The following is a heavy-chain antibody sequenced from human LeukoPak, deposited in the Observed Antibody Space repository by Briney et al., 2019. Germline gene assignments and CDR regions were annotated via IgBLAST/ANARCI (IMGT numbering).Heavy chain of an antibody. V-gene: IGHV3-21*01. Sequence: GGSLRLSCAASGFTFSSYNMNWVRQAPGKGLEWVSFISSSSTYIYNADSVKGRFTISRDNAKNSLYLQMNSLRVEDTAVYYCARVLLWFGEALDYGMDVWGQGTLVTVSS. CDR3: ARVLLWFGEALDYGMDV. J-gene: IGHJ6*02. D-gene: IGHD3-10*01. CDR2: ISSSSTYI. CDR1: GFTFSSYN.